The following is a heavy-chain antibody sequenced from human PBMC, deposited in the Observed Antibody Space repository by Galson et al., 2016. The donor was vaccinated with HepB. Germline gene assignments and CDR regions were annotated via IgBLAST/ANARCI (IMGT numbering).Heavy chain of an antibody. Sequence: SLRLSCAASGFTFSNYGMHWVRQAPGKGLEWVAVISNDGNAKHYRDSVRGRFTIYRDNSKDTVYLQMNNLRPEDTAMYYCAKGKAGDSSGWQCDYWGQGALVPVSS. D-gene: IGHD6-19*01. CDR3: AKGKAGDSSGWQCDY. CDR1: GFTFSNYG. V-gene: IGHV3-30*18. CDR2: ISNDGNAK. J-gene: IGHJ4*02.